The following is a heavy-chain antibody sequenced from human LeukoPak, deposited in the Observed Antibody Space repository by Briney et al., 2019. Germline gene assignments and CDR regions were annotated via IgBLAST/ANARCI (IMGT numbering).Heavy chain of an antibody. D-gene: IGHD6-13*01. Sequence: GGSLRLSCAASGFTFSSYEMNWVRQAPGKGLEWVSYISSSGYTMYYADSVKGRFTISRDNSKNTLYLQMNSLRAEDTAVYYCARAGYSSSWGQGTLVTVSS. CDR2: ISSSGYTM. CDR1: GFTFSSYE. V-gene: IGHV3-48*03. J-gene: IGHJ4*02. CDR3: ARAGYSSS.